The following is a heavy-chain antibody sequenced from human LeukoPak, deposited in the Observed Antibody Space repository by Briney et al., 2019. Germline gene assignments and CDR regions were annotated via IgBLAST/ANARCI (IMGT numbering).Heavy chain of an antibody. Sequence: GGSLRLSCAASGFTVSSNYMSRVRQAPGKGLEWLSVIYSGGSTDHADSVKGRFTISRDNSKNTLYLQMNSLRAEDTAVYYCARVAYDSSGYYPDAFDIWGQGTIVTVSS. J-gene: IGHJ3*02. CDR3: ARVAYDSSGYYPDAFDI. V-gene: IGHV3-53*01. CDR1: GFTVSSNY. CDR2: IYSGGST. D-gene: IGHD3-22*01.